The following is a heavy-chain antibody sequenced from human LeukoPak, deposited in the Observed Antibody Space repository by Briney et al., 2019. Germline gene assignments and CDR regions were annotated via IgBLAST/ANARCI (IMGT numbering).Heavy chain of an antibody. CDR3: ASGHYDSSGYVDDY. CDR1: GFSLSTSGMC. Sequence: SGPALVKPTQTLTLTCTFSGFSLSTSGMCVSWIRQPPGKGLEWIGYIYYSGSTNYNPSLKSRVTISVDTSKNQFSLKLSSVTAADTAVYYCASGHYDSSGYVDDYWGQGTLVTVSS. D-gene: IGHD3-22*01. V-gene: IGHV4-61*08. J-gene: IGHJ4*02. CDR2: IYYSGST.